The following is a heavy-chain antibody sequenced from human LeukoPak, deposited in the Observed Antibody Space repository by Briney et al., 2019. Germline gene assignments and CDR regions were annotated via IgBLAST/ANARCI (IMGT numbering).Heavy chain of an antibody. CDR2: IYYSGST. V-gene: IGHV4-59*01. J-gene: IGHJ4*02. CDR3: ARDIQDYGSGSYEYYFDY. Sequence: SETLSLTCTVSGGSISSYYWSWLRQPPGKGLEWIGYIYYSGSTNYNPSLKSRVTISVDTSKNQFSLKLSSETAADTAVYYCARDIQDYGSGSYEYYFDYWGQGTLVTVSS. CDR1: GGSISSYY. D-gene: IGHD3-10*01.